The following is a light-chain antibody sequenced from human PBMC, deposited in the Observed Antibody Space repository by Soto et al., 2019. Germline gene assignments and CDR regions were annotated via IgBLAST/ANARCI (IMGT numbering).Light chain of an antibody. CDR1: SSDVGGYNY. CDR2: EVS. Sequence: QSALTQPASVSGSPGQSITISCTGTSSDVGGYNYVSWYQQHPGKAPKLIIYEVSNRPSGVSNRFSGSKSGNTASLTNSGLQAEDEADYYCSSYTSSSTRVFGGGTKLTVL. V-gene: IGLV2-14*01. CDR3: SSYTSSSTRV. J-gene: IGLJ2*01.